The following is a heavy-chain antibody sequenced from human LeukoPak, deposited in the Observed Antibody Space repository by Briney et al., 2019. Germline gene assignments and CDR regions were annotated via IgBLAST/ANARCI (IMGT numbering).Heavy chain of an antibody. CDR2: INTNTGNP. CDR3: ARVGEVTAILASFDY. J-gene: IGHJ4*02. V-gene: IGHV7-4-1*02. Sequence: GASVKVSCKASGYTFTSYAMNWVRQAPGQGLEWMGWINTNTGNPTYAQGFTGRFVFSLDTSVSTAYLQISSLKAEDTAVYYCARVGEVTAILASFDYWGQGTLVTVSS. D-gene: IGHD2-21*02. CDR1: GYTFTSYA.